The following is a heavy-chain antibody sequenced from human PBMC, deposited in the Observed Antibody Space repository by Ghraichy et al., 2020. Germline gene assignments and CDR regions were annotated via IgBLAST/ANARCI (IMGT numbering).Heavy chain of an antibody. J-gene: IGHJ6*02. CDR1: GGTFSSYA. CDR3: ARSPPPGEYVWGSYRPPYNGMDV. Sequence: SVKVSCKASGGTFSSYAISWVRRAPGQGLEWMGGIIPIFGTANYAQKFQGRVTITADESTSTAYMELSSLRSEDTAVYYCARSPPPGEYVWGSYRPPYNGMDVWGQGTTVTVSS. V-gene: IGHV1-69*13. CDR2: IIPIFGTA. D-gene: IGHD3-16*02.